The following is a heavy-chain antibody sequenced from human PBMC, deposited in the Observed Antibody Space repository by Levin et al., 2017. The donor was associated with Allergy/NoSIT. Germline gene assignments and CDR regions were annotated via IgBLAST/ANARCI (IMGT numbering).Heavy chain of an antibody. Sequence: ASVKVSCKPSGYEFIKFGIAWVRQAPGQGLERMGWINPYSGKTYYEQKFQDRLTMTTDTSTTTVSMELRNLRSDDTAVYYCARHHDYWGQGTQVTVSS. CDR2: INPYSGKT. D-gene: IGHD5-12*01. V-gene: IGHV1-18*01. CDR3: ARHHDY. J-gene: IGHJ4*02. CDR1: GYEFIKFG.